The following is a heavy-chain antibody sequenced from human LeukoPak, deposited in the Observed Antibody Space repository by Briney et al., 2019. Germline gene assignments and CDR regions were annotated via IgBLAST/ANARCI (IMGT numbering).Heavy chain of an antibody. J-gene: IGHJ4*02. Sequence: SETLSLTCTVFGGSISSYYWSWIRQPPGKGLEWIGYIYYSGSTNYNPSLKSRVTISIDTSKNQFSLKMSSVTAADTAVYARKAARAGPFDYWGQGTLVTVSS. CDR1: GGSISSYY. V-gene: IGHV4-59*01. D-gene: IGHD6-19*01. CDR3: KAARAGPFDY. CDR2: IYYSGST.